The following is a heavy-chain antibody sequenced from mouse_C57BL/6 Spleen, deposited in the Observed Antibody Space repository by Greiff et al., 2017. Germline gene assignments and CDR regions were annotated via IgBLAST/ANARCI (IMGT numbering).Heavy chain of an antibody. CDR3: AHMGEDGYF. D-gene: IGHD2-3*01. Sequence: QVQLQQSGAELVKPGASVKISCKASGYAFSSYWMNWVKQRPGKGLEWIGQIYPGDGDTTYNGKFKGTATLNSDKASSTASMQLSSLTSEDSPVYFCAHMGEDGYFWGQGTTLTVSS. V-gene: IGHV1-80*01. CDR2: IYPGDGDT. J-gene: IGHJ2*01. CDR1: GYAFSSYW.